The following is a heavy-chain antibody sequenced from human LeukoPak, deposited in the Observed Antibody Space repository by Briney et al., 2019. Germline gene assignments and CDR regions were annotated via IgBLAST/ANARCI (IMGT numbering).Heavy chain of an antibody. J-gene: IGHJ6*02. Sequence: PSETLSLTCAVYGGSFSGYYWSWIRQPPGKGLEWIGEINHSESTNYNPSLKSRVTISVATSKNQFSLKLSSVTAADTAVYYCARVYYYDSSGYYYVRYGMDVWGQGTTVTVSS. V-gene: IGHV4-34*01. CDR2: INHSEST. CDR1: GGSFSGYY. D-gene: IGHD3-22*01. CDR3: ARVYYYDSSGYYYVRYGMDV.